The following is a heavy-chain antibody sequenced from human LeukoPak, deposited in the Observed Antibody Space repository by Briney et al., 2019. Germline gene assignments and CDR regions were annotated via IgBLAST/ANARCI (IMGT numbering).Heavy chain of an antibody. CDR1: GGSFSGYY. CDR2: INHSGST. CDR3: ARGRRGIVVVPAANDYYYYGMDV. V-gene: IGHV4-34*01. Sequence: KTSETLSLTCAVYGGSFSGYYWSWIRQPPGKGLEWIGEINHSGSTNYNPSLKSRVTISVDTSKNQFSLKLSSVTAADTAVYYCARGRRGIVVVPAANDYYYYGMDVWGQGTTVTVSS. D-gene: IGHD2-2*01. J-gene: IGHJ6*02.